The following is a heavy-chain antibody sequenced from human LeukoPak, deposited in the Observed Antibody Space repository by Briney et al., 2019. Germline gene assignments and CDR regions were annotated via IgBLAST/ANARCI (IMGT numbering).Heavy chain of an antibody. Sequence: ASMRVSCKASGYTFSDYYIHWIRQAPGQGLEWMGLINPKNGDTNFAQTFQGRVTMTRDISITTAYMGLSRLSPDDTAVYYCARGWQINSSGGFVDPWGQGTLVTVSS. CDR3: ARGWQINSSGGFVDP. V-gene: IGHV1-2*02. CDR1: GYTFSDYY. J-gene: IGHJ5*02. D-gene: IGHD6-6*01. CDR2: INPKNGDT.